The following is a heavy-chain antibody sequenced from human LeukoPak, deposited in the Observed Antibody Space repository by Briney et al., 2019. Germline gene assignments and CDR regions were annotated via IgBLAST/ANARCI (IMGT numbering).Heavy chain of an antibody. D-gene: IGHD5-12*01. V-gene: IGHV1-18*01. CDR3: ARDRGSVRAFDI. CDR2: IGSYNGNT. J-gene: IGHJ3*02. CDR1: GYTFNRYG. Sequence: ASVKVSCKASGYTFNRYGISWVRQAPGQGLEWMGWIGSYNGNTNYAQKFQGRVTITADKSTSTAYMELSSLRSEDTAVYYCARDRGSVRAFDIWGQGTMVTVSS.